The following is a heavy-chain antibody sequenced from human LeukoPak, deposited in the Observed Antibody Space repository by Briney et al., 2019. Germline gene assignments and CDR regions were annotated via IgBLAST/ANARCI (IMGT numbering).Heavy chain of an antibody. CDR3: ARATPLLPHFDY. CDR1: GGSISSYY. Sequence: SETLSLTCTVSGGSISSYYWSWIRQPPGKGLEWIGEINHSGSTNYNPSLKSRVTISVDTSKNQFSLKLSSVTAADTAVYYCARATPLLPHFDYWGQGTLVTVSS. J-gene: IGHJ4*02. D-gene: IGHD2-15*01. CDR2: INHSGST. V-gene: IGHV4-34*01.